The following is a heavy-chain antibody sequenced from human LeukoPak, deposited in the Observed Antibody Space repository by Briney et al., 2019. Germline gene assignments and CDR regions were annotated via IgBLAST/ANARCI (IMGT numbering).Heavy chain of an antibody. V-gene: IGHV4-34*01. D-gene: IGHD3-9*01. CDR1: GGSFSGYY. CDR3: ARGHYNILTGYHFDN. Sequence: SETLSPTCAVYGGSFSGYYWSWIRQPPGKGLEWIGEINHSGSTNYNPSLKSRVTISVDTSKNQLSLKLSSVTAADTAVYYCARGHYNILTGYHFDNWGQGTLVTVSS. J-gene: IGHJ4*02. CDR2: INHSGST.